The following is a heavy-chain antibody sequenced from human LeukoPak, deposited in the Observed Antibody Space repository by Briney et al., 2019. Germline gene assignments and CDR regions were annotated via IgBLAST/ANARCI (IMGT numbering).Heavy chain of an antibody. V-gene: IGHV3-23*01. CDR3: AKAGHPGIAVAGRDYFDY. CDR2: ISGSGGST. CDR1: GFTFGSYA. D-gene: IGHD6-19*01. Sequence: GGSLRLSCAASGFTFGSYAMSWVRQAPGKGLEWVSAISGSGGSTYYADSVKGRFAISRDNSKNTLYLQMNSLRAEDTAVYYCAKAGHPGIAVAGRDYFDYWGQGTLVTVSS. J-gene: IGHJ4*02.